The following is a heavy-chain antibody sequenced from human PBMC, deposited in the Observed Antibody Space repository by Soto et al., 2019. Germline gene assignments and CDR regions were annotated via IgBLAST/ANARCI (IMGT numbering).Heavy chain of an antibody. J-gene: IGHJ4*02. V-gene: IGHV5-51*01. D-gene: IGHD3-10*01. CDR2: IYPGDSDT. CDR1: GYDFATDW. CDR3: ARRLYYGSGLYD. Sequence: EVQLVQSGTEVKKPGESLKIACKGSGYDFATDWIAWVRQMPGKGLEWMGIIYPGDSDTRYSPSFQGQVTISADKSISTTYLQWTSLKASDTAFYYCARRLYYGSGLYDWGQGTLVTVSS.